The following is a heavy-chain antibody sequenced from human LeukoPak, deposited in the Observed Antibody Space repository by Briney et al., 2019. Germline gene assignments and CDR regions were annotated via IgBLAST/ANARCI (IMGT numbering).Heavy chain of an antibody. V-gene: IGHV3-48*04. CDR3: ARDFGRVIAYYYMDV. Sequence: GGSLRLSCAASGFPFSSYSMNWVRQAPGKGLEWVSYISSSSSTIYYADSVKGRFTISRDNAKNSLYLQMNSLRAEDTAVYYCARDFGRVIAYYYMDVWGKGTTVTVSS. J-gene: IGHJ6*03. D-gene: IGHD3-22*01. CDR1: GFPFSSYS. CDR2: ISSSSSTI.